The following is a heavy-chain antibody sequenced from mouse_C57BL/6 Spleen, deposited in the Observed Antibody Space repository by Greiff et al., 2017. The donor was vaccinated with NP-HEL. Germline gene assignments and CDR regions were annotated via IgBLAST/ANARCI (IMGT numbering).Heavy chain of an antibody. D-gene: IGHD1-1*01. Sequence: VQLQQSGAELVRPGASVTLSCKASGYTFTDYEMHWVKQTPVHGLEWIGAIDPETGGTAYNQKFKGKAILTADKSSSTAYMELRILTSEDSAVYYCTRRGYGLDYWGQGTSVTVSS. CDR2: IDPETGGT. CDR1: GYTFTDYE. V-gene: IGHV1-15*01. CDR3: TRRGYGLDY. J-gene: IGHJ4*01.